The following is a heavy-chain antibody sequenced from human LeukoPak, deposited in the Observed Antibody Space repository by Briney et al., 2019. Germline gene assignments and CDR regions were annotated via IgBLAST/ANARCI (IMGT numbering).Heavy chain of an antibody. J-gene: IGHJ4*02. Sequence: ASVKVSCKASGYTFTSDGISWVRQAPGQGLEWMGWISAYNGNTNYAQKLQGRVTMTTDTSTSTAYMELRSPRSDDTAVYYCARRFWSGHNDYWGQGTLVTVSS. V-gene: IGHV1-18*01. CDR1: GYTFTSDG. CDR3: ARRFWSGHNDY. CDR2: ISAYNGNT. D-gene: IGHD3-3*01.